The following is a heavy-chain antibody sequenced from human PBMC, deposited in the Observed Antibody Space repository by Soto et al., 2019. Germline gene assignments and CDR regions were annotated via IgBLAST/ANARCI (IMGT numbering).Heavy chain of an antibody. CDR2: VSANNGHT. CDR1: GYTFSSYG. Sequence: QVKLVQSGAELKKPGASVKVSCKASGYTFSSYGMSWVRQAPGQGLEWMGWVSANNGHTNYAQKFQGRVLMTTDTSATTVYMELRSVTSDDMAVYYCARDAWAGYSSGWYNYWGQGTLVTVSS. J-gene: IGHJ4*02. CDR3: ARDAWAGYSSGWYNY. D-gene: IGHD6-19*01. V-gene: IGHV1-18*03.